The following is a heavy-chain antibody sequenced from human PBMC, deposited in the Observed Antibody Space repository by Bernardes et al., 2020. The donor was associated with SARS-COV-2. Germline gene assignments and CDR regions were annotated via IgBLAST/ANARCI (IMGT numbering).Heavy chain of an antibody. CDR3: TTRGVVTLAY. D-gene: IGHD3-3*01. V-gene: IGHV3-15*07. Sequence: GGSLRLSCVGSGFTFNNSWLNWVRQAPGKGLEWVGRIKYKSDGETTDYAAPVKGRFTISRDDSKNTLYLEMNSLKTEDTAVYYCTTRGVVTLAYWSQGTLVTVSS. CDR2: IKYKSDGETT. J-gene: IGHJ4*02. CDR1: GFTFNNSW.